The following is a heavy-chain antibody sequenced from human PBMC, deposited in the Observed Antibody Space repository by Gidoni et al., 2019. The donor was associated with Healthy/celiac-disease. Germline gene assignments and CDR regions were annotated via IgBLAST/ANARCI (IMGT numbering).Heavy chain of an antibody. CDR2: ISYDGSNK. CDR1: GFPFSIYA. Sequence: QVQLVESGGGVVQPGRSLSLSCAASGFPFSIYALHWGRQAPGKGLEWVAVISYDGSNKYYADAVKGRFTISRDNSKNTLYLQMNSLRAEDTAVYYCARERNYYDSSGYYYADNYFDYWGQGTLVTVSS. CDR3: ARERNYYDSSGYYYADNYFDY. J-gene: IGHJ4*02. D-gene: IGHD3-22*01. V-gene: IGHV3-30-3*01.